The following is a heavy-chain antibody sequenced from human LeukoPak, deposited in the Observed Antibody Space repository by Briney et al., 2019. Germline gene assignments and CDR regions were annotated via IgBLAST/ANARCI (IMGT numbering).Heavy chain of an antibody. CDR2: IYYSGST. J-gene: IGHJ4*02. V-gene: IGHV4-59*01. CDR1: GGSISSYY. Sequence: PSETLSLTCTVSGGSISSYYWSWIRQPPGKGLEYIGYIYYSGSTNYNPSLKSRVTISVDTSKNQFSLKLSSVTAADTAVYYCARGIYCSSTSCQWNYWGQGTLVTVSS. CDR3: ARGIYCSSTSCQWNY. D-gene: IGHD2-2*01.